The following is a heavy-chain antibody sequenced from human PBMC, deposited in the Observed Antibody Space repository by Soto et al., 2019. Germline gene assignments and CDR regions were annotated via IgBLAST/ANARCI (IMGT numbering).Heavy chain of an antibody. CDR2: IIPIFGTA. V-gene: IGHV1-69*01. CDR1: GGTFSSYA. CDR3: ARDDTAAAGPNYYYYYGMDV. J-gene: IGHJ6*02. D-gene: IGHD6-13*01. Sequence: QVQLVQSGAEVKKPGSSVKVSCKASGGTFSSYAISWVRQAPGQGLEWMGGIIPIFGTANYAQKFQGRVTITADESTSTAYMELSSLRSEDTAVYYCARDDTAAAGPNYYYYYGMDVWGQGTTVTVSS.